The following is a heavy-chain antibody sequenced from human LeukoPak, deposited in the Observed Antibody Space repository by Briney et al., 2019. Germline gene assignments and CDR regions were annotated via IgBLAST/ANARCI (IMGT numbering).Heavy chain of an antibody. V-gene: IGHV3-48*01. CDR1: GFTFSTYS. CDR2: ISSSSGTI. Sequence: GGSLRLSCAASGFTFSTYSMNWVRQAPGKGLEWVSFISSSSGTIYYADSVKGRFTISRDNAKDSLYLQMNSLRAEDTAVYYCARDRAYDYLADVFDIWGQGTMVTVSS. D-gene: IGHD5-12*01. CDR3: ARDRAYDYLADVFDI. J-gene: IGHJ3*02.